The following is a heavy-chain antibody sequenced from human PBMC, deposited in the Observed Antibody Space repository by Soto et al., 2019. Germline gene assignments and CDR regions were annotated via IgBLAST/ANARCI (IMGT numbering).Heavy chain of an antibody. CDR1: GYTFTSYA. CDR3: AREMTTVTAVDY. J-gene: IGHJ4*02. V-gene: IGHV1-3*01. CDR2: INAGNGNT. D-gene: IGHD4-17*01. Sequence: QVQLVQSGAEVKKPGASVKVSCKASGYTFTSYAMHWVRQAPGQRLEWMGWINAGNGNTKYSQKFQGRVTITRDTSASTAYMELSSLRSEDTAAYYCAREMTTVTAVDYWGQGTLVTVSS.